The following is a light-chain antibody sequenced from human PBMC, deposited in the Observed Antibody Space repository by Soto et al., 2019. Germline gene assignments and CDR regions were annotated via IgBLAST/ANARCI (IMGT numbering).Light chain of an antibody. V-gene: IGLV2-11*01. Sequence: QSVLTQPRSVSGSPRQSVTISCTGPTIDDGTSNYVSWYQQHPGKVPKLMIYDVSERPSGVPDRFSGSKSGNTASLTISGLQPEDEADYYCCSYAVTFYVFGTGTKVTVL. CDR2: DVS. CDR1: TIDDGTSNY. CDR3: CSYAVTFYV. J-gene: IGLJ1*01.